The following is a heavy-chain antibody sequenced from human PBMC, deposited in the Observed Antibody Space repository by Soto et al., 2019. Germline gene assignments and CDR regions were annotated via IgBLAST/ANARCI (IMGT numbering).Heavy chain of an antibody. CDR2: ISAHNGNT. V-gene: IGHV1-18*01. J-gene: IGHJ4*02. Sequence: QVHLVQSGAEVKKPGASVKVSCKGSGYAFTTYGITWVRQAPGQGLEWMGWISAHNGNTNYAQKLQGRVTVTRDTSTSTAYMELRSLRSDDTAVYYCARGRYGDYWGQGALVTVSS. CDR1: GYAFTTYG. CDR3: ARGRYGDY. D-gene: IGHD1-1*01.